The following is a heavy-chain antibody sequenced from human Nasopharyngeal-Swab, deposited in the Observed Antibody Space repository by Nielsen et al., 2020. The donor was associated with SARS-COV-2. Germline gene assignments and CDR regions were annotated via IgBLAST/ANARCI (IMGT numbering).Heavy chain of an antibody. CDR1: GFTFSSYG. Sequence: GESLKISCAASGFTFSSYGMHWVRQAPGKGLEWVAFIRYDGSNKYYADSVKGRFTISRDNSKNTLYLQMNSLRAEDTAVYYCAKDTGYSSSSYGMDVWGQGTTVTVSS. CDR2: IRYDGSNK. V-gene: IGHV3-30*02. D-gene: IGHD6-6*01. J-gene: IGHJ6*02. CDR3: AKDTGYSSSSYGMDV.